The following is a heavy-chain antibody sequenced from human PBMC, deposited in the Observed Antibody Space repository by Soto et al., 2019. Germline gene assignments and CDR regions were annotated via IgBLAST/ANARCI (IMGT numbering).Heavy chain of an antibody. D-gene: IGHD2-2*01. V-gene: IGHV3-30*18. J-gene: IGHJ6*02. Sequence: QVQLVESGGGVVQPGRSLRLSCAASGFIFSSYGMHWVRQAPGKGLEWVAVISYDGSNKYYADSVKGRFTISSSKNTLYLQMNSLRGEDTAVYYCAKDWGDRTSAEPGANGKWGYYYGMDVWGQGTTVTVSS. CDR2: ISYDGSNK. CDR1: GFIFSSYG. CDR3: AKDWGDRTSAEPGANGKWGYYYGMDV.